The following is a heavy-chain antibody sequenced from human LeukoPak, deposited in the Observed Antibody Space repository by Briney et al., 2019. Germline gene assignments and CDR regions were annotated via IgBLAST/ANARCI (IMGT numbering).Heavy chain of an antibody. D-gene: IGHD6-6*01. CDR3: ARGKMAMGRVFYGMDV. CDR2: IGTAGDT. V-gene: IGHV3-13*01. CDR1: GFTFSSYD. J-gene: IGHJ6*02. Sequence: PGGSLRLSCAASGFTFSSYDMHWVRQAPGKGLEWVSAIGTAGDTYYPGSVKGRFTISRENAKNSLYLQMNSLSAGGTAVYYCARGKMAMGRVFYGMDVWGQGTTVTVSS.